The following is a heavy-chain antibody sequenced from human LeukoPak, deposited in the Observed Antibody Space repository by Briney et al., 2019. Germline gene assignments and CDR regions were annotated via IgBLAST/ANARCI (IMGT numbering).Heavy chain of an antibody. Sequence: GGSLRLSCAASGFTFSGYYMSWIRQAPGKGLEWVSYISSSSSYTNYADSVKGRFTISRDNAKNSLYLQMNSLRAEDTAVYYCARDRSAVAVTFDYWGQGTLVTVSS. CDR3: ARDRSAVAVTFDY. CDR2: ISSSSSYT. CDR1: GFTFSGYY. J-gene: IGHJ4*02. V-gene: IGHV3-11*06. D-gene: IGHD6-19*01.